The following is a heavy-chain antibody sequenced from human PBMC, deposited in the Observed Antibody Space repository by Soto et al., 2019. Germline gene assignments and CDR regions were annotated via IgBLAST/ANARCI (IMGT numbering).Heavy chain of an antibody. CDR3: AAGTYYYDSSGLSV. J-gene: IGHJ6*02. V-gene: IGHV1-58*01. Sequence: SVKVSCKASGFTFTSSAVQWVRQARGQRLEWIGWIVVGSGNTNYTQKFQERVTITRDTSTSTAYMELSSLRSEDTAVYYCAAGTYYYDSSGLSVWGQGTTVTVSS. CDR1: GFTFTSSA. D-gene: IGHD3-22*01. CDR2: IVVGSGNT.